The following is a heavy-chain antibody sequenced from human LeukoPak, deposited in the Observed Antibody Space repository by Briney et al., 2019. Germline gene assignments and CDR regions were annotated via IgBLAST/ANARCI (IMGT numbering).Heavy chain of an antibody. D-gene: IGHD2-2*01. J-gene: IGHJ4*02. CDR3: TRYCSSTSCYSLESFDY. CDR1: GGSFSGYY. V-gene: IGHV4-34*01. Sequence: PSETLSLTCAVYGGSFSGYYWSWIRQPPGKGLEWIGEINHNGSTNYNPSLKSRVTISVDTSKNQFSLKLSSVTAADTAVYYCTRYCSSTSCYSLESFDYWGQGTLVTVSS. CDR2: INHNGST.